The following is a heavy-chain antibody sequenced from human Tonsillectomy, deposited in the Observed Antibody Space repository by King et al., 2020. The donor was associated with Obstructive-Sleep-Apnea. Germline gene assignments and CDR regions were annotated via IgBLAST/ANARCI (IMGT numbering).Heavy chain of an antibody. CDR2: ITYDGSSK. D-gene: IGHD6-13*01. CDR3: ARDDIAAAGEYFEH. V-gene: IGHV3-30*04. J-gene: IGHJ1*01. Sequence: VQLVESGGGVVQPGRSLRLSCAASGFTFSTYAIHWVRQAPGKGLEWVALITYDGSSKYYADSVKGRFTISRDNSKNTLSLQMNSLRAEDTAVYYCARDDIAAAGEYFEHWCQGTLVTVSS. CDR1: GFTFSTYA.